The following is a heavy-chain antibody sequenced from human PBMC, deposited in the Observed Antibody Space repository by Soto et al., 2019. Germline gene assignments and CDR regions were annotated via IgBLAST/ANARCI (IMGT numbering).Heavy chain of an antibody. V-gene: IGHV1-69*01. CDR2: LIPIFGSA. D-gene: IGHD3-16*01. Sequence: QVQLVQSGAEVKKPGSSVKVSCKTSGGTFSTYAISWVRQAPGQGLEWIGGLIPIFGSANYAQKFQGRVTITADESTSTAYMELSSLRSEDTAVYYCAREAPWGGEYAVDVWGQGTTVTVSS. J-gene: IGHJ6*02. CDR3: AREAPWGGEYAVDV. CDR1: GGTFSTYA.